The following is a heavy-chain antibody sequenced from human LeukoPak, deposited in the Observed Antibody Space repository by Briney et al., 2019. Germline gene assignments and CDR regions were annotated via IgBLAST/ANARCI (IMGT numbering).Heavy chain of an antibody. CDR3: ARGPSGSWSSRVRYMDV. J-gene: IGHJ6*03. CDR2: INPSGGST. CDR1: GYTFTSYY. D-gene: IGHD6-13*01. Sequence: ASVKVSCKASGYTFTSYYMHWVRQAPGQGLEWMGIINPSGGSTSYAQKFQGRVTMTRDTSTSTAFMDLSSLRSEDTAVYYCARGPSGSWSSRVRYMDVWGKGTTVTVSS. V-gene: IGHV1-46*01.